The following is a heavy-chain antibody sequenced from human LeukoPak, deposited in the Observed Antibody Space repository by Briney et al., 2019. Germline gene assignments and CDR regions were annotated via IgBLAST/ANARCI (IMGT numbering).Heavy chain of an antibody. J-gene: IGHJ4*02. CDR1: GGSISSSSYY. D-gene: IGHD5-18*01. Sequence: SETLSLTCTVSGGSISSSSYYWGWIRQPPGKGLEWIGSIYYSGSTYYNPSLKSRVTISVDTSKNQFSLKLSSVTAADTAVYYCARDQGRYSYGNYFDYWGQGTLVTVSS. CDR2: IYYSGST. CDR3: ARDQGRYSYGNYFDY. V-gene: IGHV4-39*07.